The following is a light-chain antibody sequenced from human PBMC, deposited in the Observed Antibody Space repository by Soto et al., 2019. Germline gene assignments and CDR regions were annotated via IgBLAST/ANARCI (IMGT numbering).Light chain of an antibody. CDR1: QSISSW. Sequence: DIQMTQSPSTLSASVGDRVTITCRASQSISSWLAWYQQKPGKAPKLVIYQASNLATGVPSSFSGSGSGTEFTLTISSLQPDDFATYYCQHYDGYPYTFGQGTKLEIK. V-gene: IGKV1-5*03. CDR2: QAS. CDR3: QHYDGYPYT. J-gene: IGKJ2*01.